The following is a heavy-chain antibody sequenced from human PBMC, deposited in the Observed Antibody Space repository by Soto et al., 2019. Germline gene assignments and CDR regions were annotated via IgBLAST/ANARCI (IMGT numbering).Heavy chain of an antibody. CDR1: GYSFTSYW. CDR3: ARLGGYCSSTKCYGGGDY. J-gene: IGHJ4*02. CDR2: IYPGDSDT. V-gene: IGHV5-51*03. D-gene: IGHD2-2*01. Sequence: EVQLVQSGAEVKKPGESLKISCKGSGYSFTSYWIGWVRQMPGKGLEWMGLIYPGDSDTRYSPSFQGQVTLSADKSISTAYLQWRSLKASDTAMYYCARLGGYCSSTKCYGGGDYWGQGTLVTVSS.